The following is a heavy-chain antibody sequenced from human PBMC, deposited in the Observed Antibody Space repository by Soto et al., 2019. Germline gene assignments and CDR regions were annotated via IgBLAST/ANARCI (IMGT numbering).Heavy chain of an antibody. Sequence: NPSETLSLTCTVSGGSISSYYWSWIRQPPGKGLEWIGYIYYSGSTNYNPSLKSRVTISVETSKNQFSLKLSSVTAADTAVYYCARIFYGSGSYSFVLDYWGQGTLVTVS. CDR3: ARIFYGSGSYSFVLDY. CDR2: IYYSGST. CDR1: GGSISSYY. J-gene: IGHJ4*02. D-gene: IGHD3-10*01. V-gene: IGHV4-59*08.